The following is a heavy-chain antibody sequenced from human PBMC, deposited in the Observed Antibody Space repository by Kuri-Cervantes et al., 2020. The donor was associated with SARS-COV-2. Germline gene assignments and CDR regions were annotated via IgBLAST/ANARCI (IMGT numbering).Heavy chain of an antibody. V-gene: IGHV3-23*01. CDR3: AKVQGNGENALDI. Sequence: GESLKISCTASGFTFSSYAMSWVRQAPGKGLEWVSAISGSGGSTYYADSVKGRFTISRDNSKNTLYLQMNSLRAEDTAVYYCAKVQGNGENALDIWGQGTMVTVSS. D-gene: IGHD3-10*01. CDR1: GFTFSSYA. J-gene: IGHJ3*02. CDR2: ISGSGGST.